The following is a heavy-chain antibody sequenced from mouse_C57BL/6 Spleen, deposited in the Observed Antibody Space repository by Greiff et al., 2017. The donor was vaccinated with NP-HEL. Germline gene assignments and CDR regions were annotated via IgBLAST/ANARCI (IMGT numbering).Heavy chain of an antibody. V-gene: IGHV1-42*01. CDR3: AREVGSAWFAY. D-gene: IGHD3-2*02. Sequence: VQLKESGPELVKPGASVKISCKASGYSFTGYYMNWVKQSPEKSLEWIGEINPSTGGTTYNQKFKAKATLTVDKSSSTAYMQLKSLTSEDSAVYYCAREVGSAWFAYWGQGTLVTVSA. J-gene: IGHJ3*01. CDR2: INPSTGGT. CDR1: GYSFTGYY.